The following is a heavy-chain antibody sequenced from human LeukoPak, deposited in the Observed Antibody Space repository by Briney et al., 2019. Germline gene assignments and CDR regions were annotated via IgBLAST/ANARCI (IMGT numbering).Heavy chain of an antibody. CDR3: ARSGIEEYYYGSGSYFGEFDY. J-gene: IGHJ4*02. CDR1: GGSFSGYY. V-gene: IGHV4-34*01. Sequence: PSETLSLTCAVYGGSFSGYYWSWIRQPPGKGLEWIGEINHSGSTNYNPSLKSRVTISVETSKNQFSLKLSSVTAADTAVYYCARSGIEEYYYGSGSYFGEFDYWGQGTLVTVSS. D-gene: IGHD3-10*01. CDR2: INHSGST.